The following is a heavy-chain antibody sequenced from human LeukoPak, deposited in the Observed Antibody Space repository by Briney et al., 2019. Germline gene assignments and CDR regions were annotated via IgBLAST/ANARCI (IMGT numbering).Heavy chain of an antibody. CDR3: ARDRGGAYGSGSYYSH. J-gene: IGHJ4*02. CDR2: IYYSGST. V-gene: IGHV4-59*01. D-gene: IGHD3-10*01. Sequence: SETLSLTCTVSGGSISSYYWSWIRQPPGKGLEWIGYIYYSGSTNYHPSLKSRVTISVDTSKNQFSLKLSSVTAADTAVYYCARDRGGAYGSGSYYSHWGQGTLVTVSS. CDR1: GGSISSYY.